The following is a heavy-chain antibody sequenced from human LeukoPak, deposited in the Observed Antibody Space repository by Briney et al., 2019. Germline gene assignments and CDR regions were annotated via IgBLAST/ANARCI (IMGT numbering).Heavy chain of an antibody. CDR1: GGSLSSYY. Sequence: SETLSLTCTVSGGSLSSYYWSWIRQPAGKGLEWIGRIYTSGSTYYNPSLKSRVTISVDTSKNQFSLKLSSVTAADTAVYYCAREGYSGYDHFYYYYMDVWGKGTTVTVSS. J-gene: IGHJ6*03. D-gene: IGHD5-12*01. V-gene: IGHV4-4*07. CDR3: AREGYSGYDHFYYYYMDV. CDR2: IYTSGST.